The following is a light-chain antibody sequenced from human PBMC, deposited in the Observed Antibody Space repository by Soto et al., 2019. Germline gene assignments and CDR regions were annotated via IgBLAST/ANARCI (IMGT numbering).Light chain of an antibody. J-gene: IGKJ5*01. CDR1: QSVSSSY. V-gene: IGKV3D-20*02. CDR3: QKSYSTPIS. CDR2: GAS. Sequence: DIVMTQASATLSVSPGEIATLSCSASQSVSSSYLAWYQQKPGQAPRLLIYGASSRATGIQDRFSGSGSGKDFTIAIRSLQNEDFENYYCQKSYSTPISFGQGTRLEIK.